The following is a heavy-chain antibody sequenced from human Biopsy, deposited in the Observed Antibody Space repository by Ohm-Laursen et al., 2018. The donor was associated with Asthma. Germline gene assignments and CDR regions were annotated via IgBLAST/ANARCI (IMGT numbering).Heavy chain of an antibody. J-gene: IGHJ6*02. Sequence: SLRLSCAASGFTFEEYAMHWVRQPPGKGLEWVSGISWNSGTIAYADSVKGRFTISRDNSNNSVYLQMNSLRPEDTALYFCSRDRGGSTRGGYYFYGMDVWGQGTTVTVSS. CDR1: GFTFEEYA. CDR2: ISWNSGTI. D-gene: IGHD2-15*01. CDR3: SRDRGGSTRGGYYFYGMDV. V-gene: IGHV3-9*01.